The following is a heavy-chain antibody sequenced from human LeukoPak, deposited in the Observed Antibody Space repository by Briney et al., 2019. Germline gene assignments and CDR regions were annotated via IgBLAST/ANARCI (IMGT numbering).Heavy chain of an antibody. CDR1: GGSFSGYY. V-gene: IGHV4-34*01. CDR3: ARGPSLIAVAGIRYFDL. Sequence: SETLSLTCAVYGGSFSGYYWSWIRQPPGKGLVWIGEINHSGSTNYNPSLKSRVTISVDTSKNQFSLKLSSVTAADTAVYYCARGPSLIAVAGIRYFDLWGRGTLVTVSS. J-gene: IGHJ2*01. D-gene: IGHD6-19*01. CDR2: INHSGST.